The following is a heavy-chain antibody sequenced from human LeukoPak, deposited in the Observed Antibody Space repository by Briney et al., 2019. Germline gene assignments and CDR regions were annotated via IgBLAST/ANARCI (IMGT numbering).Heavy chain of an antibody. CDR1: GGSISSSSYY. V-gene: IGHV4-39*07. CDR3: ARRTFHTMIVPTRRGAFDI. J-gene: IGHJ3*02. D-gene: IGHD3-22*01. Sequence: SETLSLTCTVSGGSISSSSYYWGRIRQPPGKGLEWIGSIYYSGSTYYNPSLKSRVTISVDTSKNQFSLKLSSVTAADTAVYYCARRTFHTMIVPTRRGAFDIWGQGTMVTVSS. CDR2: IYYSGST.